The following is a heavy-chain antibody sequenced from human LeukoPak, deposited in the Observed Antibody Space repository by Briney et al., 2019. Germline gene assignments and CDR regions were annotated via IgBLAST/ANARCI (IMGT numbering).Heavy chain of an antibody. CDR3: ARVEYGIAVAGTVDY. CDR1: GFTFSSYA. D-gene: IGHD6-19*01. V-gene: IGHV3-23*01. CDR2: ISGSGGST. J-gene: IGHJ4*02. Sequence: GGSLRLSCAASGFTFSSYAMSWVRQAPGKGLEWVSAISGSGGSTYYADSVKGRFTISRDNAKNSLYLQMNSLRAEDTAVYYCARVEYGIAVAGTVDYWGQGTLVTVSS.